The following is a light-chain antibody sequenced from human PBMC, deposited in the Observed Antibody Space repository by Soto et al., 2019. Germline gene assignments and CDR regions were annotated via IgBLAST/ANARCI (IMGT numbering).Light chain of an antibody. CDR3: ETWDTNTWV. CDR1: SGHSSYI. J-gene: IGLJ3*02. Sequence: QAVVTQSSSASASLGSSVKLTCTLSSGHSSYIIAWHQQQPGKAPRYLMKLEGSGSYNKGSGVPDRFSGSSSGADRYLTISNLQFEDEADYYGETWDTNTWVFGGGTKLTVL. V-gene: IGLV4-60*02. CDR2: LEGSGSY.